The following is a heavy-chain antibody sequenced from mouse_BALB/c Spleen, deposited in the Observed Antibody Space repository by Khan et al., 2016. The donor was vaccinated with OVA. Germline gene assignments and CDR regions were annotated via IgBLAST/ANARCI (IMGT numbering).Heavy chain of an antibody. V-gene: IGHV1S41*01. J-gene: IGHJ4*01. Sequence: DLVKPGASVKLSCKASGYTFTSYWINWIKQRPGQGLEWIGRISPGSGTPYYYELFKGQETLTVDTSSSTAYIQLSSLSSEDSAVYFCARENYYGSSHYAMDYWGQGTSVTVSS. CDR2: ISPGSGTP. CDR1: GYTFTSYW. CDR3: ARENYYGSSHYAMDY. D-gene: IGHD1-1*01.